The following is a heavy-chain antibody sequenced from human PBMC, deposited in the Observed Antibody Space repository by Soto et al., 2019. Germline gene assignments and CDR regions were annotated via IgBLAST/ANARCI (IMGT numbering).Heavy chain of an antibody. CDR1: GFTFRSSD. J-gene: IGHJ1*01. CDR3: AKDSDRDYFQH. V-gene: IGHV3-23*01. CDR2: FSATDGDP. Sequence: GGSLRLSCAGSGFTFRSSDMSWVRQTPEEGLEWVSGFSATDGDPYYADPVKGRFTISRDISGNTLYLQMDSLRVEDTAVYYCAKDSDRDYFQHWGQGTQVTVSS.